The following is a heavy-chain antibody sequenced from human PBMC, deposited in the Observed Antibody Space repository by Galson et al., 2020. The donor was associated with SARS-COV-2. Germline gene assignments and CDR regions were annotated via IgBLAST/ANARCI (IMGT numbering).Heavy chain of an antibody. J-gene: IGHJ6*02. CDR2: ISGDGGST. Sequence: GSLRLSCAASGFTFDDYAMHWVRQAPGKGLEWVSLISGDGGSTYYADSVKGRFTISRDNSKNSLYLQMNNLRTEDTALYYCAKDIQIYYYYGMDVWGQGTTVTVSS. V-gene: IGHV3-43*02. CDR1: GFTFDDYA. CDR3: AKDIQIYYYYGMDV.